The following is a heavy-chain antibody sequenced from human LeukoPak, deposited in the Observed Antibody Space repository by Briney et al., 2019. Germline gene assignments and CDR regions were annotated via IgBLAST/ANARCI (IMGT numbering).Heavy chain of an antibody. J-gene: IGHJ4*02. Sequence: PGGSLRLSCAASGFTFSSYGMHWVRQAPGKGLEWVAFIRYDGSNKYYADSVKGRFTISRDNSKNTLYLQMNSLRAEDTAVYYCAKDMGYLAIVGATNDYWGQGTLVTVSS. CDR1: GFTFSSYG. CDR2: IRYDGSNK. V-gene: IGHV3-30*02. D-gene: IGHD1-26*01. CDR3: AKDMGYLAIVGATNDY.